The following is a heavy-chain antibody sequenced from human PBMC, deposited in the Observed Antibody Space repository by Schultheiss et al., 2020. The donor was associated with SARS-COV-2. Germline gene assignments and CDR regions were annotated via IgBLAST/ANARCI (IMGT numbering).Heavy chain of an antibody. D-gene: IGHD2-2*01. Sequence: GSLRLSCAASGFTVSSNYMSWVRQAPGKGLEWVSVIYSGGSTYYADSVKGRFTISRDNAKKSLYLQVNSLRAEDTAVYYCAKVGPGYCSSTSCKPFDYWGQGTLVTVSS. J-gene: IGHJ4*02. CDR2: IYSGGST. CDR1: GFTVSSNY. CDR3: AKVGPGYCSSTSCKPFDY. V-gene: IGHV3-53*01.